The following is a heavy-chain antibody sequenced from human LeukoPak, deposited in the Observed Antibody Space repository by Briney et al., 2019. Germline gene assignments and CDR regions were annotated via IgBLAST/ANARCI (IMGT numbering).Heavy chain of an antibody. CDR2: IKQDGSEK. CDR1: GFTFSIYW. Sequence: GGSLRLSCAASGFTFSIYWMSWVRQAPGKGLEWVANIKQDGSEKYYVDSVKGRFTMSRDNAKNSLYLQMNSLRAEDTAVYYCARVTKNNNGSYGHFDYWGQGTLVTVSS. J-gene: IGHJ4*02. V-gene: IGHV3-7*03. CDR3: ARVTKNNNGSYGHFDY. D-gene: IGHD1-26*01.